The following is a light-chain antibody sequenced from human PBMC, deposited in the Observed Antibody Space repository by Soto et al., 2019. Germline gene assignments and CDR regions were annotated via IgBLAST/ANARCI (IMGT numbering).Light chain of an antibody. V-gene: IGKV4-1*01. J-gene: IGKJ2*01. CDR1: QSVLYNSINKNY. CDR2: WAS. Sequence: DIVMTQSPDSLAVSLGERATINCRSSQSVLYNSINKNYLAWYQQKPGQPPKLLIYWASTRESGVPDRFSGSGSGTDFTLTISSLQAEDVAVYHCQQYYTPPYTFGQGTRLEIK. CDR3: QQYYTPPYT.